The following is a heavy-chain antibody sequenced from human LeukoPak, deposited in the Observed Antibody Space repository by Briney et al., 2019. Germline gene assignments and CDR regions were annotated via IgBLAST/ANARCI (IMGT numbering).Heavy chain of an antibody. CDR1: GASISSKNW. CDR2: IYHSGST. J-gene: IGHJ6*04. V-gene: IGHV4-4*02. D-gene: IGHD2-2*01. CDR3: AGEMGSRYCTSTSCYYYYGMDV. Sequence: SETLSLTCAVSGASISSKNWWSWVRQPPGKGLEWIGEIYHSGSTNYNPSLKSRVTISVDKSKNQFSLNLSSVTVADTAMYYCAGEMGSRYCTSTSCYYYYGMDVWGKGTTVTVSS.